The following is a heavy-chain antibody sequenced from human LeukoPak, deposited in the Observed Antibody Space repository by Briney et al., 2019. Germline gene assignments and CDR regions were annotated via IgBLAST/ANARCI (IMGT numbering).Heavy chain of an antibody. Sequence: SETLSLTCTVSGGSISSYYWSWIRQPPGKGLEWIGYIYYSGSTNYNPSLKSRVTISVDTSKNQFSLKLSSVTAADTAVYYCAGIAAAGTTGYWGQGTLVTVSS. V-gene: IGHV4-59*08. CDR3: AGIAAAGTTGY. D-gene: IGHD6-13*01. CDR2: IYYSGST. J-gene: IGHJ4*02. CDR1: GGSISSYY.